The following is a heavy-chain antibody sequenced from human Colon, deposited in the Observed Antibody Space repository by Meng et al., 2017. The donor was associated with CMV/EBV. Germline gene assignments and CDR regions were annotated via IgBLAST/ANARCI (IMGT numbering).Heavy chain of an antibody. V-gene: IGHV1-69*04. CDR3: ARDDIAGIAAADTFDY. Sequence: SVKVSCKASGGTFSSYTISWVRQAPGQGLEWMGRIIPILGIANYAQKFQGRVTITADKSTSTAYMELNSLRAEDTAVYYCARDDIAGIAAADTFDYWGQGTLVTVSS. CDR1: GGTFSSYT. J-gene: IGHJ4*02. CDR2: IIPILGIA. D-gene: IGHD6-13*01.